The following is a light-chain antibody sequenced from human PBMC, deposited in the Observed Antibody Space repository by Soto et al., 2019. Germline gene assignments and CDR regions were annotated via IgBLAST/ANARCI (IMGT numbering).Light chain of an antibody. J-gene: IGKJ4*01. CDR2: GAS. CDR1: QSVRSNY. CDR3: QQYGSSPRA. Sequence: PGERATLSCRASQSVRSNYVAWYQQKPGRAPRLLIYGASSRATGIPDRFSGSGSGTDFTLTISRLEPEDLAVYYCQQYGSSPRAFGGGTKVEI. V-gene: IGKV3-20*01.